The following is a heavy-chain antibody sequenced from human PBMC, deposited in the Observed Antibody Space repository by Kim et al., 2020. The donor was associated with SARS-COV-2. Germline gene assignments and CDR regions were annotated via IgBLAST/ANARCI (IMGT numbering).Heavy chain of an antibody. V-gene: IGHV3-7*03. CDR1: GFTFSSYW. Sequence: GGSLRLSCAASGFTFSSYWMSWVRQAPGKGLEWVANIKKDGSEKYYVYSVKGRFTISRDNAKTSLYLQMNSLRAEATAVYDCARGPRDSGHYNGSHYYYG. D-gene: IGHD1-26*01. CDR3: ARGPRDSGHYNGSHYYYG. CDR2: IKKDGSEK. J-gene: IGHJ6*01.